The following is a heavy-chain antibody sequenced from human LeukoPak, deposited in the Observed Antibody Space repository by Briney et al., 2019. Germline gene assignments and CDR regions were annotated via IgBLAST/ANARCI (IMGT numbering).Heavy chain of an antibody. J-gene: IGHJ4*02. Sequence: ASVMVSCKASGYTFSIYGITWVRQAPGQGLEWMGFISADNGNTNYAQKFQGRVTMTTDTSTSTAYMELRSLRADDTAVYYCARCGATVTMFFDYWGQGTLVTVSS. CDR2: ISADNGNT. CDR3: ARCGATVTMFFDY. V-gene: IGHV1-18*01. D-gene: IGHD4-17*01. CDR1: GYTFSIYG.